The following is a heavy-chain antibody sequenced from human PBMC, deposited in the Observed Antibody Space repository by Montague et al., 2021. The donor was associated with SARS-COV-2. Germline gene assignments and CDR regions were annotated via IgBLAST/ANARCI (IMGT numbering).Heavy chain of an antibody. V-gene: IGHV4-61*02. D-gene: IGHD1-26*01. CDR3: ARSSGISYPGLFDS. CDR2: VYTSGST. J-gene: IGHJ4*02. Sequence: TLSLTCTVSGGSVATGEYFWNWIRQPAGKGLEWIDRVYTSGSTTYIPSLNSRLTISLDTSKNRISLNLSSVTATDTAVYYCARSSGISYPGLFDSWGQGTLVTVSS. CDR1: GGSVATGEYF.